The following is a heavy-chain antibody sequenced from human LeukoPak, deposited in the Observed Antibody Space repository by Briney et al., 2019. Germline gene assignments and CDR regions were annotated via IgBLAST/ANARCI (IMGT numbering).Heavy chain of an antibody. D-gene: IGHD3-9*01. CDR1: GGTFSSYA. CDR2: ISAYNGNT. CDR3: ARDTVSTTYDILTGFQDY. Sequence: GASVKVSCKASGGTFSSYAISWVRRAPGQGLECMGWISAYNGNTNYAQKLQGRVTMTTDTSTSTAYMELRSLRSDDTAVYYCARDTVSTTYDILTGFQDYWGQGTLVTVSS. J-gene: IGHJ4*02. V-gene: IGHV1-18*01.